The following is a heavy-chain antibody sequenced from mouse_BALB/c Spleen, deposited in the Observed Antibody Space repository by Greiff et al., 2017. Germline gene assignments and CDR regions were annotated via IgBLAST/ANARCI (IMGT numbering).Heavy chain of an antibody. Sequence: EVMLVESGGGLVKPGGSLKLSCAASGFTFSSYAMSWVRQSPEKRLEWVAEISSGGSYTYYPDTLTGRFTISRDHAKNTLYLEMSSLMSEDTAMYYCAREGRGFAYWGQGTLVTVSA. CDR1: GFTFSSYA. D-gene: IGHD3-3*01. CDR2: ISSGGSYT. J-gene: IGHJ3*01. CDR3: AREGRGFAY. V-gene: IGHV5-9-4*01.